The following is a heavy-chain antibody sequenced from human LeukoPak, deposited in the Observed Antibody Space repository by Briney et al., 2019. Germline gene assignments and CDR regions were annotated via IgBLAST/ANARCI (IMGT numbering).Heavy chain of an antibody. CDR3: AKDPYRVIVATGNYLDP. J-gene: IGHJ5*02. Sequence: PGRSLRLSCAASGFTFSSYGMHWVRQAPGKGLEWVAVISNDGSNIQYADSAKGRFTISRDNSKNTVYLQMNSLRSEDTAVYYCAKDPYRVIVATGNYLDPWGQGTLVTVSS. CDR2: ISNDGSNI. V-gene: IGHV3-30*18. CDR1: GFTFSSYG. D-gene: IGHD2-21*01.